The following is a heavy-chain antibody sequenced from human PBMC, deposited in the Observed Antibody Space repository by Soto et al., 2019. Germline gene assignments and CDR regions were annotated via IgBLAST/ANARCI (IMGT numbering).Heavy chain of an antibody. D-gene: IGHD2-15*01. CDR2: IRYDGSNK. V-gene: IGHV3-30*02. Sequence: QVQLVESGGGVVQPGGSLRLSCAASGFTFSSYGMHWVRQAPGKGLEWVAVIRYDGSNKNYADSVKGRFTISRDNSKNTLYLQMNSLRAEDTAVYYCRVVVTTNFDYWGQGTLVTVSS. CDR1: GFTFSSYG. CDR3: RVVVTTNFDY. J-gene: IGHJ4*02.